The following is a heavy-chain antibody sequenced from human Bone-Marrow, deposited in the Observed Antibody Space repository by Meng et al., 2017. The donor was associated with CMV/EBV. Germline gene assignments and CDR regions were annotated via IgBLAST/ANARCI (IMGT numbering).Heavy chain of an antibody. J-gene: IGHJ4*02. CDR1: GFIFSDYY. CDR2: ISGSGYSI. V-gene: IGHV3-11*01. D-gene: IGHD3-10*01. Sequence: ASGFIFSDYYMSWIRQAPGKGLEWVSYISGSGYSIYYADSVKGRFTISRDNAKNSLYLQMNSLRADDTAVYYCARAGLVRGIMEGNYWGQGTLVTVSS. CDR3: ARAGLVRGIMEGNY.